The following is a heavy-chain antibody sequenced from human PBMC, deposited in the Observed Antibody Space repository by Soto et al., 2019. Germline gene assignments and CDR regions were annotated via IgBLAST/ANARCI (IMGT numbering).Heavy chain of an antibody. V-gene: IGHV3-11*05. CDR3: ARASPPFDY. CDR2: ISSSSSYT. Sequence: PGGSLRLSCAASGFTFSDYYMSWIRQAPGKGLEWVSYISSSSSYTNYADSVKGRFTISRDNAKNSLYLQMNSLRAEDTAVYDCARASPPFDYWGQGTLVTVSS. J-gene: IGHJ4*02. CDR1: GFTFSDYY.